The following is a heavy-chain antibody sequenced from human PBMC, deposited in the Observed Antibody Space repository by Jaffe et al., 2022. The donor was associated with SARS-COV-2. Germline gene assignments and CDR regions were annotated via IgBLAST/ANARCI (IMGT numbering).Heavy chain of an antibody. CDR3: VKDLMDHGLNPRGMEV. CDR1: GFTFRNYA. CDR2: ISGSGAET. Sequence: EVQMSESGGGLVQPGGSLRLSCAASGFTFRNYALNWVRQAPGKGLEWVSAISGSGAETHYAESVKGRFIISRDNSQNMVYLHMNSLRAEDTAVYYCVKDLMDHGLNPRGMEVWGQGTTVTVSS. V-gene: IGHV3-23*01. J-gene: IGHJ6*02. D-gene: IGHD2-2*03.